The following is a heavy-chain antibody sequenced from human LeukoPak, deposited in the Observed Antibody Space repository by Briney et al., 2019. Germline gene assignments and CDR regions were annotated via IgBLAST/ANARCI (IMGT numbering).Heavy chain of an antibody. V-gene: IGHV3-30-3*01. CDR1: GFTFSSYA. J-gene: IGHJ3*02. CDR2: ISYDGSNK. Sequence: QSGGSLRLSCAASGFTFSSYAMHWVRQAPGKGLEWVAVISYDGSNKYYADSVKGRFTISRDNSKNTLYLQMNSLRAEDTAVYYCASEGPYYYDSSGYIWGQGTMVTVFS. D-gene: IGHD3-22*01. CDR3: ASEGPYYYDSSGYI.